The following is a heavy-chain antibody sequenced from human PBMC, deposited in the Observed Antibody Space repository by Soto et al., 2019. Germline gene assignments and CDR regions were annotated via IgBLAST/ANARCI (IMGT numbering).Heavy chain of an antibody. CDR3: AKVKYSNPFDY. V-gene: IGHV4-38-2*01. J-gene: IGHJ4*02. CDR2: IYHSGNT. D-gene: IGHD4-4*01. CDR1: GYSISSGYY. Sequence: SETLSLTCGVSGYSISSGYYWGWIRQPPGKGLEWIGNIYHSGNTYYNPSLKSRVTISVDTSKNQFSLRLSSVTAADTAVYYCAKVKYSNPFDYWAQGTLVTVSS.